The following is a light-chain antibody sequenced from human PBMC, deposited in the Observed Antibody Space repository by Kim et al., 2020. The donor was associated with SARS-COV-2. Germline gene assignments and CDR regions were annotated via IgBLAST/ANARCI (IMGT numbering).Light chain of an antibody. CDR2: LAS. V-gene: IGKV2-28*01. CDR1: ESLLHSYGITF. CDR3: MQGTQMIT. Sequence: ESAPISCMSRESLLHSYGITFLDWFLPKPGQSPQLLVYLASTRASGVPDRFSGSGSGTDFTLKISRVEPEDAGIYYCMQGTQMITFGQGTRLEIK. J-gene: IGKJ5*01.